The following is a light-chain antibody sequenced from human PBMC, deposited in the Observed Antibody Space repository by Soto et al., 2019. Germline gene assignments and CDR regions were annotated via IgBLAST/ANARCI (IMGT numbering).Light chain of an antibody. J-gene: IGKJ2*01. CDR2: DAS. V-gene: IGKV1-5*01. CDR3: QQFDSYPYT. CDR1: QSIINW. Sequence: DIQMTQSPSTLSASVGDRVTITCWASQSIINWLAWYQQKPGKAPKLLIYDASSLDSGVPSRFSGSGSGTQFTLTISTLQPDDFATYYCQQFDSYPYTFGQGTKVEIK.